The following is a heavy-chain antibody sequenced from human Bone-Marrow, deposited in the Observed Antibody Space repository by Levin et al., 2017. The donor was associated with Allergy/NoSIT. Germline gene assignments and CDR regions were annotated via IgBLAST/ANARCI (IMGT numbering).Heavy chain of an antibody. CDR3: ARDLSLGQLQN. CDR2: IHYDGSKQ. J-gene: IGHJ4*02. V-gene: IGHV3-33*01. Sequence: GESLKISCVASGFTFSGYGMHWVRQAPGKGLEWVAGIHYDGSKQYYADFVKGRFTISRDDSKNTLYLQMDSLRAEDTAAYYCARDLSLGQLQNGAQGTQVTVSS. CDR1: GFTFSGYG. D-gene: IGHD3-10*01.